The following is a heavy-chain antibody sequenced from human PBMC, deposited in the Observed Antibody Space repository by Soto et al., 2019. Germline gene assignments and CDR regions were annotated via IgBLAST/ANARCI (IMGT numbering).Heavy chain of an antibody. D-gene: IGHD2-21*01. V-gene: IGHV3-23*04. Sequence: EVQLVESGGGLVQPGGSLRLSCAASEFTFSNFAMTWVRQAPGKGLEWVSAVSSSGGNTYYADSVKGRFTISRDNSKNVLFLQMNSLRAEDTAVYYCAKTGVGVIDNWGQGTLVTVSS. CDR2: VSSSGGNT. CDR3: AKTGVGVIDN. CDR1: EFTFSNFA. J-gene: IGHJ4*02.